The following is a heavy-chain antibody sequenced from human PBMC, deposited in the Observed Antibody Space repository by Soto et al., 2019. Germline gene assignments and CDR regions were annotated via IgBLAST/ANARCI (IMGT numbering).Heavy chain of an antibody. CDR3: VRGGSNYAS. D-gene: IGHD4-4*01. CDR1: RFTFSDSW. J-gene: IGHJ5*02. V-gene: IGHV3-7*01. Sequence: EVQLVESGGGLVQPGGSLRLSCTASRFTFSDSWMTWVRQAPGKGLEWVARIKPDESEKKYADSVKGRFSISRDNAKNSMDLQMDSLRGEDTAVYYCVRGGSNYASWGQGTLVTVSS. CDR2: IKPDESEK.